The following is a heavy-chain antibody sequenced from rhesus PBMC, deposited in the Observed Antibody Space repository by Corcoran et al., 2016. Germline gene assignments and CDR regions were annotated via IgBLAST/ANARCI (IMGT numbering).Heavy chain of an antibody. CDR2: SNGNSGST. CDR1: GGSFSSYW. D-gene: IGHD6-25*01. J-gene: IGHJ4*01. V-gene: IGHV4-80*01. CDR3: AREGGIAAAGVDY. Sequence: QVQLQESGPGLVKPSETLSLTCAVSGGSFSSYWWSWIRQPPGKGLEWVGESNGNSGSTNYNPSLKSRVTSSKDASKSQFSLKLSAVTAADTAVYYCAREGGIAAAGVDYWGQGVLVTVSS.